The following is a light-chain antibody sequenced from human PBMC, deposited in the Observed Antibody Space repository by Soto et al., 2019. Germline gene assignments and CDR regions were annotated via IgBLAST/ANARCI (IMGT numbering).Light chain of an antibody. CDR3: SSYTATSTLVV. CDR1: SSDVGDYNY. CDR2: DVS. V-gene: IGLV2-14*03. Sequence: QSALTQPASVSGSPGQSITISCTGTSSDVGDYNYVSWYQHHPGKAPKLMIYDVSDRPSGVSIRFSGSKSGNTASLTISGLQPEDEAVYYCSSYTATSTLVVFGGGTKLTVL. J-gene: IGLJ3*02.